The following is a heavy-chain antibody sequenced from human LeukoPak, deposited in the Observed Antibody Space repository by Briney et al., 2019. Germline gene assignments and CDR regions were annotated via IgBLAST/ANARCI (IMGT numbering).Heavy chain of an antibody. J-gene: IGHJ3*02. V-gene: IGHV3-30-3*01. CDR1: GFTFSSYA. CDR3: ARRISSIAARPVWVFLSTDAFDI. CDR2: ISYDGSNK. D-gene: IGHD6-6*01. Sequence: GGSLRLSCAASGFTFSSYAMHWVRQAPGKGLEWVAVISYDGSNKYYADSVKGRFTISRDNSKNTLYLQMNSLRAEDTAVYYCARRISSIAARPVWVFLSTDAFDIWGQGTMVTVSS.